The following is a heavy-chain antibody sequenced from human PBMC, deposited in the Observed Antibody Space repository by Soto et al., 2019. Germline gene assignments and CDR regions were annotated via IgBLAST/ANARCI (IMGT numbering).Heavy chain of an antibody. CDR3: AKDPPVVMFLFAP. V-gene: IGHV3-23*01. J-gene: IGHJ5*02. D-gene: IGHD2-15*01. CDR1: GFTFYTYA. CDR2: ITDTGVTT. Sequence: EVQLLESGGGLVQPGGSLRLSCTASGFTFYTYAMTWVRQAPGKGLEWVSSITDTGVTTYYADSVKGRFTISRDNSKNTLYLQMNSLRPDDSAVYYGAKDPPVVMFLFAPGGRGPLVPVSS.